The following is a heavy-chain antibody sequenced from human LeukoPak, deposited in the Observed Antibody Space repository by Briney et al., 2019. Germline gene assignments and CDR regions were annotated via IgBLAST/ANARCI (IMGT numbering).Heavy chain of an antibody. J-gene: IGHJ4*02. CDR3: ARDKLVGATTGKDY. Sequence: APVKVSCKASGYTFTGYYMHWVRQAPAQGLEWMGWINPNSGGTNYAQKFQGRVTMTRDTSISTAYMELSRLRSDDTAVYYCARDKLVGATTGKDYWGQGTLVTVSS. D-gene: IGHD1-26*01. V-gene: IGHV1-2*02. CDR2: INPNSGGT. CDR1: GYTFTGYY.